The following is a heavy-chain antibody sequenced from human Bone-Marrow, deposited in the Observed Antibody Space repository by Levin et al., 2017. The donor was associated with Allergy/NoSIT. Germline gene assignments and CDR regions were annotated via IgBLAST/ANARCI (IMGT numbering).Heavy chain of an antibody. V-gene: IGHV3-30-3*01. CDR3: VRDRGDYGSDY. CDR2: ISYDGSNE. J-gene: IGHJ4*02. Sequence: GGSLRLSCVASGFSFSNSAIHWVRQAPGKGLEWVAFISYDGSNEYYADSVKGRFSISRDNAKDTLYLQMNTLGAEDTALYYCVRDRGDYGSDYWGQGTLVTVSS. CDR1: GFSFSNSA. D-gene: IGHD4-17*01.